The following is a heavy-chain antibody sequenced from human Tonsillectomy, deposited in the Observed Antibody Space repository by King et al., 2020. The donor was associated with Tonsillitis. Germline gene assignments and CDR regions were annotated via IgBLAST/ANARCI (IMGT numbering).Heavy chain of an antibody. Sequence: QLQESGPGLVKPSETLSLTCTVSVDSISSSSYYWGWIRQPPGKGLEWIGRIYYSGSTYYNPSLKSRVIISVDTSKNQFSLKLSSVTAADTAVDYCARLRQWLNPFDYWGQGTLVTVSS. CDR3: ARLRQWLNPFDY. D-gene: IGHD6-19*01. CDR1: VDSISSSSYY. V-gene: IGHV4-39*01. CDR2: IYYSGST. J-gene: IGHJ4*02.